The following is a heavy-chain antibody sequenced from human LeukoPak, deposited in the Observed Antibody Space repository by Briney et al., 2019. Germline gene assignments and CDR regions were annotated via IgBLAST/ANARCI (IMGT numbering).Heavy chain of an antibody. CDR3: ARGLRGSPAFDY. CDR1: GYTLNGYY. D-gene: IGHD2-2*01. J-gene: IGHJ4*02. Sequence: GASVKVPCKASGYTLNGYYMHWVRQAPGQGLEWMGWINPNSGGTNYAQKFQGRVTMTRDTSISTAYMELSRLRSDDTAVYYCARGLRGSPAFDYWGQGTLVTVSS. V-gene: IGHV1-2*02. CDR2: INPNSGGT.